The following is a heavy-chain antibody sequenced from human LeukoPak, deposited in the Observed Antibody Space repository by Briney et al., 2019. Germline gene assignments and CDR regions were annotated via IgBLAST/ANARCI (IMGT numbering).Heavy chain of an antibody. Sequence: SVKVSCKASGGTVSSYTISWVRQAPRQGLEWMGKIIPIIGIANYAQKFQCRVTITADKSTSTAYMELSSLRSEDTAVYYCAGSYCGGDCHRGYYYYGMDVWGQGTTVTVSS. D-gene: IGHD2-21*02. V-gene: IGHV1-69*02. CDR1: GGTVSSYT. CDR2: IIPIIGIA. CDR3: AGSYCGGDCHRGYYYYGMDV. J-gene: IGHJ6*01.